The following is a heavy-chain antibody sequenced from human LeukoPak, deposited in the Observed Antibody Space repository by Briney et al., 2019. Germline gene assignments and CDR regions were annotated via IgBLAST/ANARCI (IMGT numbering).Heavy chain of an antibody. J-gene: IGHJ6*02. CDR3: ARDQDTSYYYYYGMDV. CDR2: ISAYNGNT. D-gene: IGHD2-15*01. V-gene: IGHV1-18*01. Sequence: GASVKVSCKASSYTFTSYGISWVRQAPGQGLEWMGWISAYNGNTNYAQKLQGRVTMTTDTSTSTAYMELRSLRSDDTAVYYCARDQDTSYYYYYGMDVWGQGTTVTVSS. CDR1: SYTFTSYG.